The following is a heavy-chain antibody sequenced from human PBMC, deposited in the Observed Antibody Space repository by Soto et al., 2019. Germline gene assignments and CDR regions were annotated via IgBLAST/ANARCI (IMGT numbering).Heavy chain of an antibody. D-gene: IGHD1-7*01. CDR1: GFTFSSYA. Sequence: EVQLLESGGGLAQPGGSLRLSCAASGFTFSSYAMSWVRQAPGKGLEWVSAISGSGGSTYYADSVKGRFTISRDNSKNTLYLQMNSLRAEDTAVYYCAKDSGDLELLDYWGQGTLVTVSS. CDR2: ISGSGGST. CDR3: AKDSGDLELLDY. V-gene: IGHV3-23*01. J-gene: IGHJ4*02.